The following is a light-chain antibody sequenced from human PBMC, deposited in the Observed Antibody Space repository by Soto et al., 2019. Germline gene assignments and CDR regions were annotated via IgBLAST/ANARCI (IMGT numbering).Light chain of an antibody. V-gene: IGKV3-15*01. CDR2: DAS. J-gene: IGKJ2*01. CDR1: QSVSSN. Sequence: IVMTQSPATLSVSPGESATLSCRASQSVSSNLAWHQQKPGQAPRILMYDASTRATGISARFSGSGSGTEFTLTISSLQSEDFAVYYCQHYNYWPYTFGQGTKVDIK. CDR3: QHYNYWPYT.